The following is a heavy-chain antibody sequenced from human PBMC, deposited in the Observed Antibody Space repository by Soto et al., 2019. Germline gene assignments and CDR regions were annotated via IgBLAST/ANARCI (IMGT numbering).Heavy chain of an antibody. J-gene: IGHJ4*02. D-gene: IGHD1-26*01. CDR3: ARGPRVVGAYYSDY. CDR2: IIPIFGTA. CDR1: GGTFSSYA. Sequence: QVQLVQSGAEVKKPGASVKVSCKASGGTFSSYAISWVRQAPGQGLEWMGGIIPIFGTANYAQKFQGRVTMTADESTSTAYMELRSVRSEDTAVYYCARGPRVVGAYYSDYWGQGTLVTVSS. V-gene: IGHV1-69*01.